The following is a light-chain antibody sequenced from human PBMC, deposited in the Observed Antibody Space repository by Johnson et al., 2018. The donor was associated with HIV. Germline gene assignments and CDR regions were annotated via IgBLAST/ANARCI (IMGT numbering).Light chain of an antibody. V-gene: IGLV1-51*02. CDR3: GTWGSSLSAGPYV. CDR1: TSNIGNNY. J-gene: IGLJ1*01. CDR2: ENN. Sequence: QSALTQPPSVSAAPGQKVTISCSGSTSNIGNNYVFWYQQLPGTAPKLLIYENNNRPSGIPDRFSGSKSGTSATLGITGLQTGAEADYYCGTWGSSLSAGPYVFGTGTKVTVL.